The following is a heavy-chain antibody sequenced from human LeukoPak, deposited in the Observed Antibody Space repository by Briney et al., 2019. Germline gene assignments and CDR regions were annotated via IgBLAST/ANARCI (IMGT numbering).Heavy chain of an antibody. V-gene: IGHV4-4*07. CDR3: ARGRGHMDV. CDR1: GVSISTYY. D-gene: IGHD3-10*01. J-gene: IGHJ6*03. Sequence: SETLSLTCTVSGVSISTYYWSWIRQPAGKGLEWIGHIYTSGNTNYHPSLKSRVTMSVDTSKNHFSLKLSSVTAADTAVYYCARGRGHMDVWGKGTTVTVSS. CDR2: IYTSGNT.